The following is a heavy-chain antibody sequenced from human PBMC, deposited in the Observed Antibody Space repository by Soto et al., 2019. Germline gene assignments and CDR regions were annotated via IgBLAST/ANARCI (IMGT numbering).Heavy chain of an antibody. CDR3: ARDRYDFWSGYYGAYYYYYYGMDV. Sequence: QVQLVESGGGVVQPGRSLRLSCAASGFTFSSYAMHWVRQAPGKGLEWVAVISYDGSNKYYADSVKGRFTISRDNSKNTLYLQMKSLRAEDTAVYYCARDRYDFWSGYYGAYYYYYYGMDVWGQGTTVTVSS. CDR2: ISYDGSNK. J-gene: IGHJ6*02. V-gene: IGHV3-30-3*01. D-gene: IGHD3-3*01. CDR1: GFTFSSYA.